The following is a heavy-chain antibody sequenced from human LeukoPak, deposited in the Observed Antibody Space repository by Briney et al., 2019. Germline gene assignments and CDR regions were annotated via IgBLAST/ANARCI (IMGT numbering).Heavy chain of an antibody. CDR3: ARVARGVYSSSWYDLGAFDI. V-gene: IGHV1-18*01. Sequence: GASVKVSCKAFGYTFTSYGISWGRQAPGQGLEGMGWISAYKGNTKYAQKLQGRVTITTDESTSTAYMELSSLRSEDTAVYYCARVARGVYSSSWYDLGAFDIWGQGTMVTVSS. CDR2: ISAYKGNT. J-gene: IGHJ3*02. D-gene: IGHD6-13*01. CDR1: GYTFTSYG.